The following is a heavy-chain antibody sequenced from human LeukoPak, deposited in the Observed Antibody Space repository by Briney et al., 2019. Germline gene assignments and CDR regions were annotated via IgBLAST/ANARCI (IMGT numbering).Heavy chain of an antibody. V-gene: IGHV1-2*02. CDR1: VYTFTRYF. CDR2: SNPNSGGT. CDR3: ARYIVSMVLGVTWCYYYYCMYV. D-gene: IGHD3-10*01. Sequence: ASVTVSRKGSVYTFTRYFMHGVRQAPGQGVEWVGWSNPNSGGTYYAQRIQGRVTMTNDTSKCTAYVEFTSLRSDGTAVYYCARYIVSMVLGVTWCYYYYCMYVWGQGTTVTVSS. J-gene: IGHJ6*02.